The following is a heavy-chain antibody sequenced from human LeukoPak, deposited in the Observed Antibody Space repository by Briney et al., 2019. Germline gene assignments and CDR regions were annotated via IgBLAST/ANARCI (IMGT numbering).Heavy chain of an antibody. J-gene: IGHJ5*02. D-gene: IGHD3-22*01. Sequence: GGSLRLSCATSGFTFSNAWMNWVRQAPGKGLEWVGRIRSNSDGGTIDYAAPVKGRFTLSRDNSKTTLYLQMNSLQTEDTAVYYCATDFYDSTWGQGTLVTVSS. V-gene: IGHV3-15*07. CDR1: GFTFSNAW. CDR2: IRSNSDGGTI. CDR3: ATDFYDST.